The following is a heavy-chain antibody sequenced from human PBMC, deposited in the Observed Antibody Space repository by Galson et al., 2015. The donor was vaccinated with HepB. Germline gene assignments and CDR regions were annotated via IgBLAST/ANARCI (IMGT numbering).Heavy chain of an antibody. CDR2: IWYDGSNK. CDR3: AREGVAGTAYYYYGMDV. CDR1: GFTFSSYG. J-gene: IGHJ6*02. D-gene: IGHD6-19*01. V-gene: IGHV3-33*01. Sequence: SLRLSCAASGFTFSSYGMHWVRQAPGKGLEWVAVIWYDGSNKYYADSVKGRFTISRDNSKNTLYLQMNSLRAEDTAVYYCAREGVAGTAYYYYGMDVWGQGTTVTVSS.